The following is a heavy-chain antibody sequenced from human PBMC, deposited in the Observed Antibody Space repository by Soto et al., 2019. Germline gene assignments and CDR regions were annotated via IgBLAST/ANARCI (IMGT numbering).Heavy chain of an antibody. V-gene: IGHV1-69*13. J-gene: IGHJ4*02. CDR2: IIPIFGTA. CDR3: ARGGVPNYDNDY. D-gene: IGHD3-9*01. Sequence: SVKVSCKASGGTFSSYAISWVRQAPGQGLEWMGGIIPIFGTANYAQKFQGRVTITADESTSTAYMELSSLRSEDTAVYYCARGGVPNYDNDYWGQGTLGNVSS. CDR1: GGTFSSYA.